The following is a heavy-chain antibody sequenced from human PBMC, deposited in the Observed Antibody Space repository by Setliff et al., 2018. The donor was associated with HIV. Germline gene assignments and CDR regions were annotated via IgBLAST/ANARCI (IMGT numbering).Heavy chain of an antibody. CDR1: GFTLSSYA. Sequence: GGSLRLSCAASGFTLSSYAMTWVRQAPGKGLEWVSAISGDGDRTYHADSVRGRFTISRDNSKNTLYLQMNSLRAEDTAVYYCAKTYYYDSSGYYYFDSWGQGTLVTVSS. D-gene: IGHD3-22*01. CDR2: ISGDGDRT. CDR3: AKTYYYDSSGYYYFDS. V-gene: IGHV3-23*01. J-gene: IGHJ4*02.